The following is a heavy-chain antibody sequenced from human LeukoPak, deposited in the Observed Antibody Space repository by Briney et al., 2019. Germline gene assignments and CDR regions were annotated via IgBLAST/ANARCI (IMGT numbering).Heavy chain of an antibody. D-gene: IGHD6-6*01. J-gene: IGHJ5*02. CDR1: GGTFSSYA. V-gene: IGHV1-69*13. CDR2: IIPIFGTA. CDR3: ATLLDSSSGFDP. Sequence: SVKVSCKASGGTFSSYAISWVRQAPGQGLEWMGGIIPIFGTANYAQKFQGRVTITADESTSTAYMELSSLRSEDTAVYYCATLLDSSSGFDPWGQGTLVTVSS.